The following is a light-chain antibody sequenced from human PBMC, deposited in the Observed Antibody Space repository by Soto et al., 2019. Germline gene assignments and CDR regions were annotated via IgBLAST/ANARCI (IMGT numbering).Light chain of an antibody. Sequence: DIQMTQSPPYVSASVGDRVTISCRASQDAGSWLSWFHQKPGGAPKLLIFRTPRKKSGVPPRFGGRGSGTEVTLTISSLQPEDFGSYDCQHADGLRALAFGGGTAVEI. CDR2: RTP. V-gene: IGKV1-12*01. CDR3: QHADGLRALA. CDR1: QDAGSW. J-gene: IGKJ4*01.